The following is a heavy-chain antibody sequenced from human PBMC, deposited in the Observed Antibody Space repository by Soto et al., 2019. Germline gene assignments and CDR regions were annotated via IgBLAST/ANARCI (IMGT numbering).Heavy chain of an antibody. J-gene: IGHJ4*02. Sequence: ASVKVSCKASGYTFTSYGISWVRQAPGQGLEWMGWISAYNGNTNYAQKLQGRVTMTTDTSTSTAYMELRSLRSDDTAVYYCARDLRDAMDYDSSGSSLDYWGQGTLVTAPQ. D-gene: IGHD3-22*01. CDR1: GYTFTSYG. CDR2: ISAYNGNT. V-gene: IGHV1-18*04. CDR3: ARDLRDAMDYDSSGSSLDY.